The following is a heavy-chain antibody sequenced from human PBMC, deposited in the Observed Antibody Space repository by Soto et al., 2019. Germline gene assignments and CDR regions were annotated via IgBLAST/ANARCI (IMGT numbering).Heavy chain of an antibody. J-gene: IGHJ6*02. D-gene: IGHD3-10*01. Sequence: QVQLVQSGPEVKKPGSSVKVSCKASGGTFSSYAVNWVRQAPGQGVEWLGAIIPVFATPKYAHKFQGRLSITADRPTATTYMELSSLSSDDTAVYYCEGRTTKIADNRVYYYGVDVWGQGTPVTVSS. CDR3: EGRTTKIADNRVYYYGVDV. CDR1: GGTFSSYA. V-gene: IGHV1-69*06. CDR2: IIPVFATP.